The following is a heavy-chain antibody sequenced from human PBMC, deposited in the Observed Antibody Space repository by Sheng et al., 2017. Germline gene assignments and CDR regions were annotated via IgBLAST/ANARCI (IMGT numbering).Heavy chain of an antibody. CDR3: VRLSSVLTVTLYW. V-gene: IGHV3-23*01. CDR2: ISGSGRAT. D-gene: IGHD2-15*01. Sequence: EVQLWESGGSLVQPGGSLRLSCSASGFTFSSYAMSWVRQAPGKGLEWVSSISGSGRATYYADSVKGRFAISRENSNNTVYVQMNSLRAEDTAIYHCVRLSSVLTVTLYWWAEGTLVTVSS. CDR1: GFTFSSYA. J-gene: IGHJ4*02.